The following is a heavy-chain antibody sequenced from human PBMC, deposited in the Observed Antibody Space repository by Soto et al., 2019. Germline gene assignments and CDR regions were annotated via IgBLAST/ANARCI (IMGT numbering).Heavy chain of an antibody. V-gene: IGHV4-39*01. CDR3: ARRSIAVAGTDWFDP. CDR2: IYYSGST. Sequence: SETLSLTCTVSGGSIISSSYYWVWIRQPPGKGLEWIGSIYYSGSTYYNPSLKSRVTISVDTSKNQFSLKLSSVTAADTAVYYCARRSIAVAGTDWFDPWGQGTLVTVSS. D-gene: IGHD6-19*01. J-gene: IGHJ5*02. CDR1: GGSIISSSYY.